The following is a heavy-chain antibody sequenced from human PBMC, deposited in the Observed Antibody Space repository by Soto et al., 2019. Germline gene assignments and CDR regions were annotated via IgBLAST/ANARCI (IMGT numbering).Heavy chain of an antibody. D-gene: IGHD2-15*01. CDR2: ISSGGST. CDR3: AKRRGAGGHFDY. V-gene: IGHV3-23*01. J-gene: IGHJ4*02. CDR1: GFTFTSYA. Sequence: GGSLRLSCAASGFTFTSYAMGWVRQAPGKGLEWVSVISSGGSTYYADSVRGRFTIFRDNSKDTLSLQMNSLRAEDTAVYYCAKRRGAGGHFDYWGQGALVTVSS.